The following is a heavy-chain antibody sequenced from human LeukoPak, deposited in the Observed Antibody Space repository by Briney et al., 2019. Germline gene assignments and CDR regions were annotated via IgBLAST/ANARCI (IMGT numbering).Heavy chain of an antibody. D-gene: IGHD3-3*01. V-gene: IGHV4-4*07. J-gene: IGHJ4*02. Sequence: SETLSLTCTVSGGSISTYYWSWIRQPAGKGLEWIGRIYASGSTNYNPSLKSRVTMSVDTSKNQFSLKLSSVTAADTAVYYCAGDPIFGVVIILGYWGQGTLVTVSS. CDR1: GGSISTYY. CDR3: AGDPIFGVVIILGY. CDR2: IYASGST.